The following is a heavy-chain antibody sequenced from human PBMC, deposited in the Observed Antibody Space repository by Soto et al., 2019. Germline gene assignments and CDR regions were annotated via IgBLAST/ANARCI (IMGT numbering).Heavy chain of an antibody. Sequence: EVQLVESGGGLIQPGGSLRLSCAVSGFTVSNNYMSWVRQAPGKGLEGVSVIYSGGYTAYGDSVKGRFTISRDNSKNKTIPQKNALRPGARASFFWGTRPGGGGYWGQGTLVTVSS. V-gene: IGHV3-53*01. CDR3: GTRPGGGGY. D-gene: IGHD3-10*01. CDR2: IYSGGYT. J-gene: IGHJ4*02. CDR1: GFTVSNNY.